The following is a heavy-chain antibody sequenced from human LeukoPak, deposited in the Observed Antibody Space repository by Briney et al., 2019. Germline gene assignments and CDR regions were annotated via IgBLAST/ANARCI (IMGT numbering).Heavy chain of an antibody. Sequence: GGSLRLSCAASGFTFSSYWMSWVRQAPGKGPEWVANIKQDGSEKYYADSVKGRFTISRDNSKNTLYLQMNSLRAEDTAVYFCARDFRNNGGNLDYWGQGTLVTVSS. CDR2: IKQDGSEK. CDR1: GFTFSSYW. V-gene: IGHV3-7*01. CDR3: ARDFRNNGGNLDY. D-gene: IGHD4-23*01. J-gene: IGHJ4*02.